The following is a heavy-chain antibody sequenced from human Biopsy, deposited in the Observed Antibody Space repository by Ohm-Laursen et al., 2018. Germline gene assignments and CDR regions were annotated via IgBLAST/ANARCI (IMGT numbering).Heavy chain of an antibody. V-gene: IGHV3-23*01. CDR3: AKFEGDPTPSYYFDY. Sequence: LSLTCAASGFTFSDYAMSWVRQAPGKGLEWVAGIYGGGFGTYYADSVKGRFSIPRDNSENTLYLHMNSLRAEDTAVYFCAKFEGDPTPSYYFDYWGQGTLVTVSS. J-gene: IGHJ4*02. CDR2: IYGGGFGT. D-gene: IGHD3-10*01. CDR1: GFTFSDYA.